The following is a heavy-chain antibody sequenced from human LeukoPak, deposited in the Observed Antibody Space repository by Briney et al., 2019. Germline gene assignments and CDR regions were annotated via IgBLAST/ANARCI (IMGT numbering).Heavy chain of an antibody. V-gene: IGHV3-23*01. D-gene: IGHD3-10*01. J-gene: IGHJ4*02. CDR1: GFTFSSYA. CDR3: AKGKGMYLYGSGSFSDY. Sequence: KSGGSLRLSCAASGFTFSSYAMNWVRQAPGKGLEWVSGISGSGGTTYYADSVKGRFTISRDNSKNTLYLQLNSLRAEDTAVYYCAKGKGMYLYGSGSFSDYWGQGTLVTVSS. CDR2: ISGSGGTT.